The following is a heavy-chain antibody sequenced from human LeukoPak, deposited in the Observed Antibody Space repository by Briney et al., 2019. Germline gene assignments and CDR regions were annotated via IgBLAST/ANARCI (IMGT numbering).Heavy chain of an antibody. CDR1: VGSISSHY. CDR3: ARTGSSWPPYYYYYMNV. CDR2: VSDSGST. V-gene: IGHV4-59*11. D-gene: IGHD6-13*01. J-gene: IGHJ6*03. Sequence: PSETLSLTCTVSVGSISSHYWSWIRQPPGKGLEWIGYVSDSGSTNYNPSLKSRVTVSVHTSKDQFSLKLTSVTAANTAVYYCARTGSSWPPYYYYYMNVWGKGTTVTVPS.